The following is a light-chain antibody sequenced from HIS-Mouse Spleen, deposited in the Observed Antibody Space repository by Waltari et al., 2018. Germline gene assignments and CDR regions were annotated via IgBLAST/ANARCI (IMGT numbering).Light chain of an antibody. CDR3: SSYTSSIS. V-gene: IGLV2-14*03. J-gene: IGLJ2*01. CDR2: DLS. Sequence: QSALTQPASVSGSPGQSITISCTGTSMDVGGYNYVSWYQQHPGKAPKLMIYDLSNRPSGVSNRFSGSKSGNTASLTISGLQAEDEADYYCSSYTSSISFGGGTKLTVL. CDR1: SMDVGGYNY.